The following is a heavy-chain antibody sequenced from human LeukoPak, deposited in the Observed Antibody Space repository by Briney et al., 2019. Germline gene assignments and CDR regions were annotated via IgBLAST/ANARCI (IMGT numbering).Heavy chain of an antibody. J-gene: IGHJ6*02. D-gene: IGHD2-2*01. CDR3: AKSTSPLYYYYGMDV. Sequence: GGSLRLSCAASGFTFSSYSMNWVRQAPGKGLEWVSSISSSSSYIYYADSVKGRFTTSRDNAKNSLYLQMNSLRAEDTAVYYCAKSTSPLYYYYGMDVWGQGTTVTVSS. CDR2: ISSSSSYI. V-gene: IGHV3-21*04. CDR1: GFTFSSYS.